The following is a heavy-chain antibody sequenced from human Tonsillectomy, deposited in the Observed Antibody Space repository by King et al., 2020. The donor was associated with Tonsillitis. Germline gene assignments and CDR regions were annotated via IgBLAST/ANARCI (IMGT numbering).Heavy chain of an antibody. V-gene: IGHV3-73*02. CDR3: RRPYYYDSSDHAFDI. CDR2: IRSKVYTYAT. CDR1: GFTFNGSA. J-gene: IGHJ3*02. Sequence: VQLVESGGGLVQPGGSLKLSCAASGFTFNGSAMHWVRQASGKGLEWVGRIRSKVYTYATAYAASVKGRFTIFRDDSKNTAHLQMNSLKTEDTAVYYCRRPYYYDSSDHAFDIWGQGTMVTVSS. D-gene: IGHD3-22*01.